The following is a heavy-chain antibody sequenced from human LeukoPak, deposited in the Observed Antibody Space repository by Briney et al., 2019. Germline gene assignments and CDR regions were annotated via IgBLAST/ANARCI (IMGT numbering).Heavy chain of an antibody. Sequence: GGSLRLSCRASGFTFSTYGMHWVRQAPGKGLEWVAIVSYDGGSQYYGDSVKGRFTISRDNSKNTLYLQMNSLRPEDTALYYCAKVMWEGYYGSGSYFSAFDNWGQGTLVTVSS. J-gene: IGHJ4*02. D-gene: IGHD3-10*01. CDR3: AKVMWEGYYGSGSYFSAFDN. CDR1: GFTFSTYG. CDR2: VSYDGGSQ. V-gene: IGHV3-30*18.